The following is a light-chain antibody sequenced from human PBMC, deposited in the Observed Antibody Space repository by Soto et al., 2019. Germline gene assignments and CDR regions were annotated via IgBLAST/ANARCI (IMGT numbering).Light chain of an antibody. CDR2: GSS. CDR3: QQSNNWWT. CDR1: QSVSSN. J-gene: IGKJ1*01. V-gene: IGKV3-15*01. Sequence: EIVMTQSPATLSVSPGERATLSCRASQSVSSNLAWYQQKPGQAPRLLIYGSSTRATGIPARFSGSGSGTAFPLTISTLQSEDFAVYYWQQSNNWWTFGQGTKVEIK.